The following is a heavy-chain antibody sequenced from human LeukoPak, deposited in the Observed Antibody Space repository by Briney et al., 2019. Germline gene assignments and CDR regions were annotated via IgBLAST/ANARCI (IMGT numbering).Heavy chain of an antibody. CDR2: INPNSGGT. Sequence: ASVKVSCKASGYTFTGYYMHWVRQAPGQGLEWMGWINPNSGGTNYAQKFQGRVTMTRDTSISTAYMELSRLRSDDTAVYYCASLITMVRGVKYYFDYWGQGTLVTVSS. J-gene: IGHJ4*02. CDR3: ASLITMVRGVKYYFDY. D-gene: IGHD3-10*01. V-gene: IGHV1-2*02. CDR1: GYTFTGYY.